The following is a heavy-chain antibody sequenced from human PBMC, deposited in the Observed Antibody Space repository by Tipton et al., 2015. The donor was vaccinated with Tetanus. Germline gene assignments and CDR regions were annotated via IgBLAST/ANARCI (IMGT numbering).Heavy chain of an antibody. CDR2: LHSSRDT. V-gene: IGHV4-4*07. CDR1: GGSIRGHF. Sequence: TLSLTCIVSGGSIRGHFWSWIRQPAGKGLEWIGRLHSSRDTTYNPSLKSRVTMSVDTSKNQFSLRVSSVTAADTALYFCARWGPGVTTWGFDFWGQGTLVTVSS. J-gene: IGHJ4*02. D-gene: IGHD3-16*01. CDR3: ARWGPGVTTWGFDF.